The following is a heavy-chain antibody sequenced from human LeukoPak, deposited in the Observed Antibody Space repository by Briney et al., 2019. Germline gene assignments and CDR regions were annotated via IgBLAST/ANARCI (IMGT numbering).Heavy chain of an antibody. V-gene: IGHV4-4*07. D-gene: IGHD3-10*01. CDR2: IYSSGST. CDR3: ARSGTYYNNWFDP. CDR1: GGSISSYY. Sequence: SETLSLTCTVSGGSISSYYWNWIRQPAGKGLEWIGRIYSSGSTNYNPSLKSRVTMSVDTSKNQFSLNLNSVTAADTAVYYCARSGTYYNNWFDPWGQGTLVIVSS. J-gene: IGHJ5*02.